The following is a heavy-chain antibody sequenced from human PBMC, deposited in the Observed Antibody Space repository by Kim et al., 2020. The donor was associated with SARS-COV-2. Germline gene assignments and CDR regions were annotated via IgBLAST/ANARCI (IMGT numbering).Heavy chain of an antibody. CDR3: ARGPSGYSSSWYAGRLYYYYGMDV. D-gene: IGHD6-13*01. Sequence: SETLSLTCAVYGGSFSGYYWSWIRQPPGKGLEWIGEINHSGSTNYNPSLKSRVTISVDTSKNQFSLKLSSVTAADTAVYYCARGPSGYSSSWYAGRLYYYYGMDVWGQGTTVTVSS. CDR2: INHSGST. CDR1: GGSFSGYY. V-gene: IGHV4-34*01. J-gene: IGHJ6*02.